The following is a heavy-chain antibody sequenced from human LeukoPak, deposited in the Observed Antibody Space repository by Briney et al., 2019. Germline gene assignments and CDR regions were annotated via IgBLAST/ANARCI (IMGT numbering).Heavy chain of an antibody. CDR3: AKDWTTVVTPVPGSDMYFDY. CDR2: ISGSGGST. CDR1: GFTFSSYA. J-gene: IGHJ4*02. D-gene: IGHD4-23*01. Sequence: GGSLRLSCAASGFTFSSYAMSWVRQAPGKGLEWVSAISGSGGSTYYADSVKGRFTISRDNSKNTLYLQMNSLRAEHTAVYYCAKDWTTVVTPVPGSDMYFDYWGQGTLVTVSS. V-gene: IGHV3-23*01.